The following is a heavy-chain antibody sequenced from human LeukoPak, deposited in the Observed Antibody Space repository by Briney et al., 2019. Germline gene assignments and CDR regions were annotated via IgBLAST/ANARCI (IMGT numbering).Heavy chain of an antibody. J-gene: IGHJ3*02. V-gene: IGHV4-59*02. CDR3: AREKDILTGNDAFDI. D-gene: IGHD3-9*01. Sequence: SETLSLTCTVSGGSVSSYYWSWIRQPPGKGLEWIGYIYYSGSTNYNPSLKSPVTMSLDTSKNQFSLKLRSVTAADTAVYYCAREKDILTGNDAFDIWGQGTMVTVSS. CDR1: GGSVSSYY. CDR2: IYYSGST.